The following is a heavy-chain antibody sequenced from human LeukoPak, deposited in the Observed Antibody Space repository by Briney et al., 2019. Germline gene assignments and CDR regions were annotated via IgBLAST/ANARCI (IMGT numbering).Heavy chain of an antibody. CDR1: GFTFSAYA. CDR3: AHPRGPLWRGYKYERYYFNAMDV. D-gene: IGHD3-3*01. CDR2: ISYDGNDY. V-gene: IGHV3-30*04. Sequence: PGGSLRLSCAASGFTFSAYAMHWVRQAPGKGLEWVAIISYDGNDYNYADSVKGRFTISRDNSKNTLYLQMNTLRPEDTAIYYCAHPRGPLWRGYKYERYYFNAMDVWGQGTTVTVSS. J-gene: IGHJ6*02.